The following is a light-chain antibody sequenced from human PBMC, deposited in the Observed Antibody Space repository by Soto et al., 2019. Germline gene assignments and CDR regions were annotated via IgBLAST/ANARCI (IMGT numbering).Light chain of an antibody. CDR2: DAS. Sequence: EIVMTQSPATLSVSPGERATLSCRASLSVSRNLAWYQQKPGQAPRLLIFDASTRATGIPARFSGSGSGTEFTFTITSLQSEDFAVYYCQQYNAWPRTFGQGTKVEIK. V-gene: IGKV3-15*01. J-gene: IGKJ1*01. CDR3: QQYNAWPRT. CDR1: LSVSRN.